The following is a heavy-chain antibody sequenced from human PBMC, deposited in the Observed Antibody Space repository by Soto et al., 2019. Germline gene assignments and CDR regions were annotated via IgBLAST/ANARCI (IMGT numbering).Heavy chain of an antibody. Sequence: PGGSLRLSCTADGFTFSGSDIHWVRQASGKGLEWVGRIRSQPNNYATTYSESVRGRFTFAREDSQNTAYLQMSSLKIEDTAIYYCARHVSWTYGMDVWGQGTTVTVS. CDR1: GFTFSGSD. J-gene: IGHJ6*02. CDR3: ARHVSWTYGMDV. D-gene: IGHD3-3*01. V-gene: IGHV3-73*01. CDR2: IRSQPNNYAT.